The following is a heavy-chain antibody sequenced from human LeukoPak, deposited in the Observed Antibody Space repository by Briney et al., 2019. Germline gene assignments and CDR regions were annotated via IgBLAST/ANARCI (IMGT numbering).Heavy chain of an antibody. J-gene: IGHJ4*02. D-gene: IGHD3-22*01. V-gene: IGHV3-74*01. CDR2: INSDGSST. CDR1: GFTFSSYW. CDR3: ARGGDSSGYYDY. Sequence: GGSLRLSCAASGFTFSSYWMHWVRQAPGKGLVWVSRINSDGSSTSYADSVKGRFTISRDNAKNTLYLQMNSLRAEDTAVYYCARGGDSSGYYDYWGQRTLVTVSS.